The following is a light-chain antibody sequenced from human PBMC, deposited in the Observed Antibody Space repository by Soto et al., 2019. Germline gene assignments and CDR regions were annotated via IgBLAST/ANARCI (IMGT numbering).Light chain of an antibody. CDR2: AAS. J-gene: IGKJ3*01. CDR3: QQDLRPPLT. CDR1: QSISSW. V-gene: IGKV1-5*01. Sequence: DIQMTQSPSTLSASVGDRVTITCRASQSISSWLAWYQQKPGKAPGLLIYAASTLQSGVPSRFSGSGSGTDFTLTISSLQPEDFATYYCQQDLRPPLTFGPGTKVDIK.